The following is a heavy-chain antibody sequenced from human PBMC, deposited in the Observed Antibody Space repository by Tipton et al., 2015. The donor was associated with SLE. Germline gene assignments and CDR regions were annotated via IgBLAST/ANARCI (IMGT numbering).Heavy chain of an antibody. J-gene: IGHJ6*02. CDR3: ARQPEVATMLVDV. V-gene: IGHV4-39*07. CDR1: GGSFSSSYY. Sequence: TLSLTCTVSGGSFSSSYYWGWVRKSPGKGLEWIGNINDSGTTHYHPSLQSRVTISVDTSKNQFSLKVTSVTAADTAVYYCARQPEVATMLVDVWGQGITVSVSS. CDR2: INDSGTT. D-gene: IGHD5-12*01.